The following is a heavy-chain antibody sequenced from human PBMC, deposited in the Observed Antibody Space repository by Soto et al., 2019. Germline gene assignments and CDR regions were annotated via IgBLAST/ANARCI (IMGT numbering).Heavy chain of an antibody. CDR1: GFTFSSYW. CDR2: IKQDGSEK. D-gene: IGHD2-15*01. CDR3: ARPYCSGGSCYSEYFQH. J-gene: IGHJ1*01. Sequence: GGSLRLSCAASGFTFSSYWMSWVRQAPGKGLEWVANIKQDGSEKDYVDSVKGRFTISRDNAKNSLYLQMNSLRAEDTAVYYCARPYCSGGSCYSEYFQHWGQGTLVTVSS. V-gene: IGHV3-7*03.